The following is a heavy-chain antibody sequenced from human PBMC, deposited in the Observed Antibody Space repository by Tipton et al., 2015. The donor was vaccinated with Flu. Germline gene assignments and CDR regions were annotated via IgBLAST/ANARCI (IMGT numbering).Heavy chain of an antibody. CDR3: ARLYTTAGWYYGMDV. J-gene: IGHJ6*02. CDR2: IHGSGGS. CDR1: GGSVNSDNNY. V-gene: IGHV4-61*02. Sequence: TLSLTCTVSGGSVNSDNNYWSWIRQPAGKGLEWIGRIHGSGGSNYNPSLRGRVTISADTSKNQFSLNLRSVTAADTAVYYCARLYTTAGWYYGMDVWGPGTAVTVSS. D-gene: IGHD2-15*01.